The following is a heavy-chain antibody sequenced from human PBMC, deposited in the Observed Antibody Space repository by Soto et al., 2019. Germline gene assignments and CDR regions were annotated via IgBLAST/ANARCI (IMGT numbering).Heavy chain of an antibody. CDR3: ARDELCCFGGSCYSCQYFDY. Sequence: ASVKVSCKTSGYTFINSGLSWLRQAPGQGLEWMGWISTFNGNTNYAQKFQDRVTMTTDTSTGTGYMELRSLKSDDTAVYFCARDELCCFGGSCYSCQYFDYWG. D-gene: IGHD2-15*01. CDR1: GYTFINSG. J-gene: IGHJ4*01. CDR2: ISTFNGNT. V-gene: IGHV1-18*01.